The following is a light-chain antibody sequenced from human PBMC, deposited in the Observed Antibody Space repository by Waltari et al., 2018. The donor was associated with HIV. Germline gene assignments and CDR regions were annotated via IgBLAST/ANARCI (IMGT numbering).Light chain of an antibody. CDR3: AAWDDSLNGPV. J-gene: IGLJ2*01. CDR2: SNK. CDR1: SSNIGSNT. V-gene: IGLV1-44*01. Sequence: QSVLTQPPSASGTPGQRVTISCSGSSSNIGSNTVNWYQQLPGTAPKLLIYSNKQRPQGAPDRFSGSKSGTSASLASSGLQSEDEADYYCAAWDDSLNGPVCGGGTKLTVL.